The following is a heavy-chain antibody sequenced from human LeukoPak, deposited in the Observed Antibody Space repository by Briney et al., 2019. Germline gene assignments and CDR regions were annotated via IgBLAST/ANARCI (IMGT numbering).Heavy chain of an antibody. D-gene: IGHD1-26*01. CDR1: GYSFTSYW. Sequence: GESLKISCKGSGYSFTSYWIGCVRQMPGKGLEWMGIIYPGDYDTRYSPSFQGQVTISADKSISTAYLQLSSLKASDTAMYYCARHRWELLSDDAFDIWGQGTMVTVSS. CDR2: IYPGDYDT. J-gene: IGHJ3*02. V-gene: IGHV5-51*01. CDR3: ARHRWELLSDDAFDI.